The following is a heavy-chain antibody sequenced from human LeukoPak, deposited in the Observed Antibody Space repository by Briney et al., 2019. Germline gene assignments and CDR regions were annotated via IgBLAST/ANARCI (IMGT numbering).Heavy chain of an antibody. CDR2: ITDSGANT. D-gene: IGHD3-10*01. J-gene: IGHJ4*02. Sequence: PGGSLRLSCAASGSTFSAYAMNWVRQAPGKGLEWVSGITDSGANTYYTDSVKGRFTVSRDNSKNALYLQMNGLRDDDTAVYYCATSRFFWGQGTLVTVSS. CDR3: ATSRFF. CDR1: GSTFSAYA. V-gene: IGHV3-23*01.